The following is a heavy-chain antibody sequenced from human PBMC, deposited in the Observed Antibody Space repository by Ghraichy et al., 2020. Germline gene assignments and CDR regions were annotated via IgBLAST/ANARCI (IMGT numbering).Heavy chain of an antibody. D-gene: IGHD3-10*01. J-gene: IGHJ4*02. CDR3: ARVASWFAGYFDY. CDR1: GGSISSYY. Sequence: ETLSLTCTVSGGSISSYYWSWIRQPPGKGLEWIGYIYYSGSTNYNPSLKSRVTISVDTSKNQFSLKLSSVTAADTAVYYCARVASWFAGYFDYWGQGTLVTVSS. V-gene: IGHV4-59*01. CDR2: IYYSGST.